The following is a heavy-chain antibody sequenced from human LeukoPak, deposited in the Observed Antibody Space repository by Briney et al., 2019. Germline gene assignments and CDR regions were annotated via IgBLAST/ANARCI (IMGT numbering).Heavy chain of an antibody. CDR1: GFTFSSYG. Sequence: PGGSLRLSCAASGFTFSSYGMHWVRQAPGKGLEWVAVIRYDGSNKYYADSVKGRLTISRDNSKNTLYLQMNSLRAEDTAVYYCAKDNYQRWGNADNWFDPWGQGTLVTVSS. D-gene: IGHD4-23*01. CDR2: IRYDGSNK. V-gene: IGHV3-30*02. J-gene: IGHJ5*02. CDR3: AKDNYQRWGNADNWFDP.